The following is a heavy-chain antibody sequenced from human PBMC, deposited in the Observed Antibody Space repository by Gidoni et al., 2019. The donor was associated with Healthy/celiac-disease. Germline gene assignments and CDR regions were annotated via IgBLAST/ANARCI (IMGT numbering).Heavy chain of an antibody. J-gene: IGHJ4*02. Sequence: EVQLVESGGVVVQPGGSLRLSCAASGFTFADYTIHWVRKAPGKGLGGVSLISWDGGSTYYADSVKGRFTISRENSKNSLYLQMNSLRTEDTALYYCAKDIGIGGGRGSGFDYWGQGTLVTVSS. CDR2: ISWDGGST. V-gene: IGHV3-43*01. CDR1: GFTFADYT. D-gene: IGHD6-19*01. CDR3: AKDIGIGGGRGSGFDY.